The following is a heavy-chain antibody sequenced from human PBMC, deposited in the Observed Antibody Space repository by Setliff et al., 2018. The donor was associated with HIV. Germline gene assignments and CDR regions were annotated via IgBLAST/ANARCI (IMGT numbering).Heavy chain of an antibody. CDR1: GFSLSNTRMG. V-gene: IGHV2-26*01. D-gene: IGHD3-3*01. CDR3: ARYNFRRGYWDYFDY. CDR2: IFPNDEK. J-gene: IGHJ4*02. Sequence: SGPTLVNPTETLTLTCTVSGFSLSNTRMGVSWIRQPPGKALEWLAHIFPNDEKSYSASLKSRLTISEDTSKSQVVLTMTNMDPLDTATYFCARYNFRRGYWDYFDYWGKGTQVTVSS.